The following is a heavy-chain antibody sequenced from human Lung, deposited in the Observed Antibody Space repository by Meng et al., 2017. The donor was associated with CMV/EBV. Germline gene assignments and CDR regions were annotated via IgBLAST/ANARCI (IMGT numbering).Heavy chain of an antibody. CDR3: ARNVRYRFDY. D-gene: IGHD4-11*01. CDR2: IKQDGNGK. J-gene: IGHJ4*02. Sequence: GEXXKISCAASGFTFTNYWMTWVRQDPGKGLEWVANIKQDGNGKLYVDSVRGRFTISRDNAENLVFLQMNSLRPDDTAVYYCARNVRYRFDYWGQGALVTVSS. CDR1: GFTFTNYW. V-gene: IGHV3-7*01.